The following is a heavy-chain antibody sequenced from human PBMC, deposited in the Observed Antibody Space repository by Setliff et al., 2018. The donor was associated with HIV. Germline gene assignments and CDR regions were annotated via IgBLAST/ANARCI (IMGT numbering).Heavy chain of an antibody. D-gene: IGHD3-9*01. CDR1: GYTFTSYA. CDR3: ARPYSPYFDSSFSSGPADY. Sequence: ASVKVSCKASGYTFTSYAMHWVRQAPGQRLEWMGWINAGNGNTKYSQTFQGRVTITRDTSASTASMELSSLRSEDTAVYYCARPYSPYFDSSFSSGPADYWGLGTLVTVSS. V-gene: IGHV1-3*01. J-gene: IGHJ4*02. CDR2: INAGNGNT.